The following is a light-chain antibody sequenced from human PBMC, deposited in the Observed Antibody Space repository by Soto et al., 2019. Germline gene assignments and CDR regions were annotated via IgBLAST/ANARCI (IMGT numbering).Light chain of an antibody. V-gene: IGKV3-20*01. J-gene: IGKJ1*01. CDR2: GTS. Sequence: EIVLTQSPGTLSLSPGERATLSCMASQSVSNNYLAWYQQKPGQAPRLLLYGTSSRATGIPERFSGSGSGTDFTLTISRLEPEDFAVYYCQHYGSSRTFGQGTKVDIK. CDR1: QSVSNNY. CDR3: QHYGSSRT.